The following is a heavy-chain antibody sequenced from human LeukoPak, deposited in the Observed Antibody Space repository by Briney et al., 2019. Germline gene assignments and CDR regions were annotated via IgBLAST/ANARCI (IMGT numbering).Heavy chain of an antibody. CDR2: IKQDGSEK. Sequence: GGSLRLSCTASGFTFSSYWMSWVRQAPGKGLEWVANIKQDGSEKYYVDSVKGRFTISRDNAKNSLYLQMNSLRAEDTAVYYCAREDSSGWYYFDYWGQGTLVTVSS. CDR3: AREDSSGWYYFDY. J-gene: IGHJ4*02. V-gene: IGHV3-7*01. CDR1: GFTFSSYW. D-gene: IGHD6-19*01.